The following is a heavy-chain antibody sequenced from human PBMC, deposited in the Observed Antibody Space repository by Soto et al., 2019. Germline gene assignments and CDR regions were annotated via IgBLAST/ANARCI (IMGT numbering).Heavy chain of an antibody. CDR1: GYIFVNYG. CDR3: ATVDNYVTPTPEDV. Sequence: QVQLVQSGDEVRKPGSSVKVSCKASGYIFVNYGIAWVRQAPGQGLEWMGWISPYSGNTHYASKVQGRLTMTTDTSTSTANTERGSLTADDTAGYYGATVDNYVTPTPEDVWGQGATVTVSS. J-gene: IGHJ6*02. CDR2: ISPYSGNT. V-gene: IGHV1-18*01. D-gene: IGHD4-4*01.